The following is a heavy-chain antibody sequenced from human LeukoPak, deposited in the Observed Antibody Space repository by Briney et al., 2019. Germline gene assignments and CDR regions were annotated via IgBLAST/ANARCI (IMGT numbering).Heavy chain of an antibody. Sequence: PGGSLRLSCAASGFTFSGYDMNWVRQAPGKGLEWVSAISGSGGSTYYADSVKGRFTISRDNSKNTLYLQMNSLRAEDTAVYYCAKDRRPQRAEYFQHWGQGTLVTVSS. CDR2: ISGSGGST. CDR1: GFTFSGYD. CDR3: AKDRRPQRAEYFQH. J-gene: IGHJ1*01. V-gene: IGHV3-23*01. D-gene: IGHD6-25*01.